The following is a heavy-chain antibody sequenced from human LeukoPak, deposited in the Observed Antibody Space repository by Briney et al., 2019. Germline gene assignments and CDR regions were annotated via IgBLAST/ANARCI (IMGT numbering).Heavy chain of an antibody. D-gene: IGHD4-17*01. CDR2: IIPIFGTA. J-gene: IGHJ4*02. Sequence: SVKVSCKASGGTFSSYAISWVLQAPGQGLEWMGRIIPIFGTANYAQKFQGRVTITTDESTSTAYMELSSLRSEDTAVYYCARGPYGDYEPFGFDYWGQGTLVTVSS. V-gene: IGHV1-69*05. CDR3: ARGPYGDYEPFGFDY. CDR1: GGTFSSYA.